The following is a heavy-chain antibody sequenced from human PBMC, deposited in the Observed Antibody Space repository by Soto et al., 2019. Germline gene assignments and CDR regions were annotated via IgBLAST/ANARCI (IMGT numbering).Heavy chain of an antibody. Sequence: ASETLSLTCAVYGGSFSGYYWSWIRQPPGKGLEWIGEINHSGSTNYNPSLKSRVTISVDTSKNQFSLKLSSVTAADTAVYYCARALSVDTPTHHYYYGMDVWGQGTTVTVSS. CDR2: INHSGST. D-gene: IGHD5-18*01. CDR1: GGSFSGYY. J-gene: IGHJ6*02. CDR3: ARALSVDTPTHHYYYGMDV. V-gene: IGHV4-34*01.